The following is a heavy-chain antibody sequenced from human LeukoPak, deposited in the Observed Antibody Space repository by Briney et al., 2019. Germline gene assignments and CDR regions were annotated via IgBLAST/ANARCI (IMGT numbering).Heavy chain of an antibody. CDR2: IYDSGST. J-gene: IGHJ5*02. CDR3: ARHWYYYDSSGYYLPLSWFDP. V-gene: IGHV4-39*01. Sequence: SETLSLTCTVSGGSIRSSYYYWGWIRQPPGKGLEWIGSIYDSGSTYYNPSLKSRVTISVDTSKNQFSLKLSSVTAADTAVYYCARHWYYYDSSGYYLPLSWFDPWGQGTLVTVSS. CDR1: GGSIRSSYYY. D-gene: IGHD3-22*01.